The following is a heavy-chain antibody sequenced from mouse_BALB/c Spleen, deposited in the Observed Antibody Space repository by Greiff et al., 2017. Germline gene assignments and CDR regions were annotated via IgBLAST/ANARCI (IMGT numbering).Heavy chain of an antibody. CDR1: GYTFTSYW. Sequence: QVQLQQPGAELVKPGASVKLSCKASGYTFTSYWMHWVKQRPGQGLEWIGEINPSNGRTNYNEKFKSKATLTVDKSSSTAYMQLSSLTSEDSAVYYCARWGGTYWGQGTLVTVSA. J-gene: IGHJ3*01. CDR3: ARWGGTY. V-gene: IGHV1S81*02. CDR2: INPSNGRT.